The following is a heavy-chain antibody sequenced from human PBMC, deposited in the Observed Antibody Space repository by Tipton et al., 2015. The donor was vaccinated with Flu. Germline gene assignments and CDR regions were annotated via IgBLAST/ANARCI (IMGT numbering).Heavy chain of an antibody. Sequence: TLSLTCTVSGGSISSGGYYWSWIRQHPGKGLEWIGYIYYSGSTYYNPSLQSRITISLDTSKNQFSLKLSSVTAADTAVYFCARRIAVAGIFGFWGQGTLVTVSS. V-gene: IGHV4-31*03. D-gene: IGHD6-19*01. J-gene: IGHJ4*02. CDR1: GGSISSGGYY. CDR2: IYYSGST. CDR3: ARRIAVAGIFGF.